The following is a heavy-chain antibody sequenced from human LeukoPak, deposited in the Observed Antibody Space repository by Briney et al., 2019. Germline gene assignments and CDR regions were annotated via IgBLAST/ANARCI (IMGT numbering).Heavy chain of an antibody. J-gene: IGHJ4*02. D-gene: IGHD6-19*01. Sequence: QPGGSLRLSCAASGFSVSGNYMHWVRPAPGKGLEWVSGISISGGSTDYADSVKGRFTISRDNSKNTLYLQMNSLRAEDTAVYYCAKVPAGNKVEYWGQGTLVTVSS. CDR2: ISISGGST. CDR3: AKVPAGNKVEY. V-gene: IGHV3-23*01. CDR1: GFSVSGNY.